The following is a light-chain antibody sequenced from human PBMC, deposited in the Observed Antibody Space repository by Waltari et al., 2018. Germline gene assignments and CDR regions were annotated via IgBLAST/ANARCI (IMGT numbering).Light chain of an antibody. CDR1: QSIGRY. CDR2: AAS. CDR3: QNHERLPAT. J-gene: IGKJ1*01. V-gene: IGKV3-20*01. Sequence: EVVLTQSPGTLSLSPGDRATLSCRASQSIGRYTVWYQQRPGQAPRLLIYAASTRATGIPDRFSGSGYGTDFSLTIDRLEPEDFAVYFCQNHERLPATFGQGTRVEIK.